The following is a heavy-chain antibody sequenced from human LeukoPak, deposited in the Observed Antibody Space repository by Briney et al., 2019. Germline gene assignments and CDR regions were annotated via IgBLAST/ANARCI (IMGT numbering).Heavy chain of an antibody. J-gene: IGHJ5*02. D-gene: IGHD6-13*01. CDR2: ISSSSSYI. V-gene: IGHV3-21*04. CDR3: AKDPRYSSRGNWFDP. CDR1: GFTFSSYS. Sequence: PGGSLRLSCAASGFTFSSYSMNWVRQAPGKGLEWVSSISSSSSYIYYADSVKGRFSISRDNSKNTLYLQMNSLRTDDTAVYYCAKDPRYSSRGNWFDPWGQGTLVTVSS.